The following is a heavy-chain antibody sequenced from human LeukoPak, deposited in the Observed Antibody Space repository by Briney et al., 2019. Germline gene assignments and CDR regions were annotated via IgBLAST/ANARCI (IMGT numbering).Heavy chain of an antibody. CDR3: ARANYYDNSGYSRGAFDI. J-gene: IGHJ3*02. CDR2: IYHSGRT. D-gene: IGHD3-22*01. V-gene: IGHV4-38-2*02. CDR1: GYSITSGFY. Sequence: SETLSLTCTVSGYSITSGFYWGWIRQPPGKGLEWIGSIYHSGRTYYNPSLKSRVTISVDTSKNQFSLKLTSVTAADTALYYCARANYYDNSGYSRGAFDIWGPGTMVTVSS.